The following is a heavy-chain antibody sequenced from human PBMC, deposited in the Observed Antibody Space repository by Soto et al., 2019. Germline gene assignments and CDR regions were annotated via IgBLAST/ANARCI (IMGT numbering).Heavy chain of an antibody. CDR1: GDSIIGIYH. CDR3: AREKLLWFGELFRGTGFDP. CDR2: IYHTGTT. J-gene: IGHJ5*02. Sequence: SETLSLTCAVSGDSIIGIYHWAWIRQSPGRGLEWIASIYHTGTTYYTPSLESRVTISVDTSKNQFSLRLSSVTAADSAVYYCAREKLLWFGELFRGTGFDPWGQGTLVTVSS. D-gene: IGHD3-10*01. V-gene: IGHV4-38-2*02.